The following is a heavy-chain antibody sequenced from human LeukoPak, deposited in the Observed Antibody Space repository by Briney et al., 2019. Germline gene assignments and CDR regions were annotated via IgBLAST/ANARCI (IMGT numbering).Heavy chain of an antibody. CDR3: AKRAVFGGIVGFNYYFDY. D-gene: IGHD3-16*01. V-gene: IGHV3-23*01. CDR2: ISNTGDST. J-gene: IGHJ4*02. CDR1: GFTFSSYA. Sequence: GGSLRLSCAASGFTFSSYAMSWVRQAPGKGLGWVSSISNTGDSTYYSDSVKGRFTISRDNSKNTLYLQMNSLRAEDTAVYYCAKRAVFGGIVGFNYYFDYWGQGTLVTASS.